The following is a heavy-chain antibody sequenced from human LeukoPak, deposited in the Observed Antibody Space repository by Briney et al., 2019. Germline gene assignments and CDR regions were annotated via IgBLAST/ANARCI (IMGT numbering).Heavy chain of an antibody. Sequence: GRSLRLSCAASGFIFSNYAIHWVRQAPGKGLEWLAVILYDGSNEYYADSVKGRFTISRDNSKNTVYLQMNSLRPEDTAVYYCARMNRGSGDYWGQGTLVTVSS. V-gene: IGHV3-30-3*01. J-gene: IGHJ4*02. CDR2: ILYDGSNE. D-gene: IGHD6-25*01. CDR1: GFIFSNYA. CDR3: ARMNRGSGDY.